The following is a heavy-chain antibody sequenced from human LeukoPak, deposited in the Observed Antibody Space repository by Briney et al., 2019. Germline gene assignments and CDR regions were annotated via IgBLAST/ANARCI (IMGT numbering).Heavy chain of an antibody. Sequence: GGSLRLSCAASGFTVSSNYMSWVRQAPGKGLEWVSVIYSGGSTYYADSVKGRFTISRHNSKNTLYLQMNSLRAEDTAVYYCARPIDSSGYYPSDWGQGTLVTVSS. V-gene: IGHV3-53*01. J-gene: IGHJ4*02. CDR1: GFTVSSNY. D-gene: IGHD3-22*01. CDR2: IYSGGST. CDR3: ARPIDSSGYYPSD.